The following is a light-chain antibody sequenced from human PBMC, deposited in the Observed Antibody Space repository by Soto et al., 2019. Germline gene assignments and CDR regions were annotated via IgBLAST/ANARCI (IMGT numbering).Light chain of an antibody. CDR3: AACDDSLNGPV. Sequence: QSVLTQPPSASGTPGQRVIISCSGSSSNLGSNSGNWYQQLPGTAPKLLIYNTYQRPLGVPDRFSGSKSGTSASLAISGLQSEDEGDYFCAACDDSLNGPVFGGGTKLTVL. J-gene: IGLJ3*02. V-gene: IGLV1-44*01. CDR2: NTY. CDR1: SSNLGSNS.